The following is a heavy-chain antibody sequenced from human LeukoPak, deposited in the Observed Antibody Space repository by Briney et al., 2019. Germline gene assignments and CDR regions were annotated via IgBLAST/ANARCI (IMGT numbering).Heavy chain of an antibody. Sequence: ASVKVSCKASGYTFTGYYMHWVRQAPGQGLEWMGRINPNSGGTNYAQKFQGRVTMPRDASISTAYMELSRLRSDDTAVYYCARAKGVVAAAGTTYNYWGQGTLVTVSS. CDR1: GYTFTGYY. D-gene: IGHD6-13*01. CDR2: INPNSGGT. J-gene: IGHJ4*02. V-gene: IGHV1-2*06. CDR3: ARAKGVVAAAGTTYNY.